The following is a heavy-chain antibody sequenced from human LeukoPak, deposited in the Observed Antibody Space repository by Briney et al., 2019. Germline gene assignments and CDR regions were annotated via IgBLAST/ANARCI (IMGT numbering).Heavy chain of an antibody. CDR3: AKDKMGRGAVAGYYFDY. D-gene: IGHD6-19*01. J-gene: IGHJ4*02. CDR1: GFTFSSSA. CDR2: ISASGGST. V-gene: IGHV3-23*01. Sequence: GGSLRLSCAASGFTFSSSAMSWVRQVPGKGLEWVSGISASGGSTSYADSVKGRFTISRDNSKNTLYLQMNSLRAEDTAVYYCAKDKMGRGAVAGYYFDYWGQGTLVTVSS.